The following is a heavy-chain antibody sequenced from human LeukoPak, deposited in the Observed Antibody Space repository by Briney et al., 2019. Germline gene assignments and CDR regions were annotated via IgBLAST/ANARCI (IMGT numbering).Heavy chain of an antibody. D-gene: IGHD4-17*01. CDR1: GFTFSSYS. CDR3: ARDRWDYGDFYFDY. Sequence: PGGSLRLSCAASGFTFSSYSMNWVRQAPGKGLEWVSSISSSTRYIYYADSVKGRFTISRDNARNSLYLQMNSLRAEDTAVYYCARDRWDYGDFYFDYWGQGTLVTVSS. V-gene: IGHV3-21*01. CDR2: ISSSTRYI. J-gene: IGHJ4*02.